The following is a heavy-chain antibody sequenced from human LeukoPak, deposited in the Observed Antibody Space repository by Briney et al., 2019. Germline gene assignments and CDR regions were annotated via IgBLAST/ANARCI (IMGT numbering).Heavy chain of an antibody. Sequence: GGSLRLSCAASGFTFSSYSMTWVRQAPGKGLEWVSSISSSSSYIYYADSVKGRFTISRDNAKNSLYLQMNSLRAEDTAVYYCARDVRFLEWLSDYWGQGTLVTVSS. CDR3: ARDVRFLEWLSDY. D-gene: IGHD3-3*01. J-gene: IGHJ4*02. CDR1: GFTFSSYS. CDR2: ISSSSSYI. V-gene: IGHV3-21*01.